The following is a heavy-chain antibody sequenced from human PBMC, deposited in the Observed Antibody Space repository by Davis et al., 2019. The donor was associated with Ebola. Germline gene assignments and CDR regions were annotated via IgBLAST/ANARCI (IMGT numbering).Heavy chain of an antibody. CDR3: ARVGGGYDILTGYYPSWFDP. J-gene: IGHJ5*02. CDR2: IYYSGST. Sequence: SETLSLTCTVSGGSISSSSYYWGWIRQHPGKGLEWIGYIYYSGSTYYNPSLKSRVTISVDTSKNQFSLKLSSVTAADTAVYYCARVGGGYDILTGYYPSWFDPWGQGTLVTVSS. D-gene: IGHD3-9*01. V-gene: IGHV4-31*03. CDR1: GGSISSSSYY.